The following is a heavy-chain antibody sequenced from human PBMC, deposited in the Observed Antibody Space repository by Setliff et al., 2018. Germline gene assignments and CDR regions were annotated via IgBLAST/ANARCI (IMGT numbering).Heavy chain of an antibody. CDR1: GSSFRSYA. J-gene: IGHJ5*02. CDR2: LSGSGVST. CDR3: ARDAAYFDILTGTNYLDP. D-gene: IGHD3-9*01. Sequence: RLSCVASGSSFRSYAMSWVRQAPGKGLEWVSTLSGSGVSTYYLDSVKGRFTISRDNSKNTLYLQMNSLRTEDTGVYYCARDAAYFDILTGTNYLDPWGQGTLVTVS. V-gene: IGHV3-23*01.